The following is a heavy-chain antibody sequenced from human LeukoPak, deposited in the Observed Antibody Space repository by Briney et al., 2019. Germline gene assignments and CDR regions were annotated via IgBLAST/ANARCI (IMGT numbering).Heavy chain of an antibody. Sequence: SETLSLTCTVPGGYISSYYWSWIRQPPGKGLEWIGYIYYSGSTNYNPSLKSRVTISVDTSKNQFSLKLSSVTAADTAVYYCARGAAAATGYYYYYGMDVWGQGTTVTVSS. CDR3: ARGAAAATGYYYYYGMDV. CDR2: IYYSGST. V-gene: IGHV4-59*01. J-gene: IGHJ6*02. D-gene: IGHD6-13*01. CDR1: GGYISSYY.